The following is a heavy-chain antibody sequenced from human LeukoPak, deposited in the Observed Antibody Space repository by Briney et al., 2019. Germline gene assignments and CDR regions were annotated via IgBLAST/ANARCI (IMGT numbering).Heavy chain of an antibody. J-gene: IGHJ4*02. CDR2: INPKNGGT. CDR1: GYTLTTYF. D-gene: IGHD3-10*01. Sequence: GASVKVSCRTSGYTLTTYFMHWVRQAPGQGLEWMGWINPKNGGTNYAQKFQGRVSITTDASINTAYMELSRLRSDDTAVYYCTRDISGVRFDYWGQGTLVTVPS. V-gene: IGHV1-2*02. CDR3: TRDISGVRFDY.